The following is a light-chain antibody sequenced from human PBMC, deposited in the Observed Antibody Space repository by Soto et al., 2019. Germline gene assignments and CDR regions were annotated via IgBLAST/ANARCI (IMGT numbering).Light chain of an antibody. Sequence: ELTQPPSVSVSPGQTASITCSGDKLGDKYACWYQQKPGQSPVLVIYQDSKRPSGIPERFSGSNSGNTATLTISGTQAMDEADYYCQAWDSSPVVFGGGTKLTVL. CDR3: QAWDSSPVV. CDR2: QDS. J-gene: IGLJ2*01. CDR1: KLGDKY. V-gene: IGLV3-1*01.